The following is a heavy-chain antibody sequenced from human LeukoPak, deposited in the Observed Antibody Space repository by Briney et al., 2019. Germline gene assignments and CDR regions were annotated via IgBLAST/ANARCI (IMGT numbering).Heavy chain of an antibody. CDR3: AGTDYYYYYYMDV. CDR2: IYTSGST. Sequence: SETLSLTCTMSGGSFSSDYWSWIRQPAGKGLEWIGRIYTSGSTNYNPSLKSRVTISVDTSKNQFSLKLSSVTAADTAVYYCAGTDYYYYYYMDVWGKGTTVTVSS. V-gene: IGHV4-4*07. CDR1: GGSFSSDY. D-gene: IGHD1-1*01. J-gene: IGHJ6*03.